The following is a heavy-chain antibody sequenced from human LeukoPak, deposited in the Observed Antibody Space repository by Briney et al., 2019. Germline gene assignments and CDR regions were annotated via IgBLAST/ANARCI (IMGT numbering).Heavy chain of an antibody. J-gene: IGHJ4*02. CDR3: AKGCGRTCYSDFDH. V-gene: IGHV3-23*01. D-gene: IGHD2-15*01. Sequence: GGSLRLSCAASGFPFSNYAMNWVRQAPGKGLEWVSSISESGDKTHYADSVKGRFTISRDNSQNTLYLQMNSLRAEDTALYYCAKGCGRTCYSDFDHWGQGALVTVSS. CDR2: ISESGDKT. CDR1: GFPFSNYA.